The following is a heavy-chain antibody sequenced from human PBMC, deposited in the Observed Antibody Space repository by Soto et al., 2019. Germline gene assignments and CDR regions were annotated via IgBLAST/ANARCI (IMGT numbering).Heavy chain of an antibody. CDR3: AAEGDILTAYYYYGMDV. D-gene: IGHD3-9*01. CDR2: IVVGSGNT. J-gene: IGHJ6*02. V-gene: IGHV1-58*01. Sequence: QMQLVQSGPEVKKPGTSVKVSCKASGFTFTSSAVQWVRQARGQRLEWIGWIVVGSGNTNYAQKFQERVTITRDMSTSTAYMELSSLRSEDTAVYYCAAEGDILTAYYYYGMDVWGQGTTVTVSS. CDR1: GFTFTSSA.